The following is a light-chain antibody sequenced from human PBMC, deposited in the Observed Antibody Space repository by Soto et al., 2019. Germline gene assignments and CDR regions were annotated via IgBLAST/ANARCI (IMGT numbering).Light chain of an antibody. V-gene: IGKV3-20*01. J-gene: IGKJ4*01. CDR3: HQYASSPLT. Sequence: EIVLTQSPGTLSLSPGERAALSCRASQSVGKNFLGWYQQKPGQSPRLLIYQASNRATGIPDRFSGTASGTDFTLTISRLEPEDFAVYYCHQYASSPLTFGGGTKVEIK. CDR1: QSVGKNF. CDR2: QAS.